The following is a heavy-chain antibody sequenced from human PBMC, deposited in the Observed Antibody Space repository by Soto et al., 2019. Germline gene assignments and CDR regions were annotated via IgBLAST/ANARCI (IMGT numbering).Heavy chain of an antibody. D-gene: IGHD3-22*01. V-gene: IGHV3-23*01. J-gene: IGHJ6*02. Sequence: PGGSLRLSCAASGFTFSSYAMSWVRQAPGKGLEWVSAISGSGGSTYYADSVKGRFTISRDNSKNTLYLQMNSLRAEDTAVYYCAKDSDTWHYYDSPPQGYYYYGMDVWGQGTTVTVSS. CDR2: ISGSGGST. CDR3: AKDSDTWHYYDSPPQGYYYYGMDV. CDR1: GFTFSSYA.